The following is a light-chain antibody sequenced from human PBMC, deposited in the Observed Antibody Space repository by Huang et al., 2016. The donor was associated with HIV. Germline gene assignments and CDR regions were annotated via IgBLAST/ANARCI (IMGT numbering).Light chain of an antibody. J-gene: IGKJ1*01. CDR3: MQALQTPWT. CDR2: LGS. V-gene: IGKV2-28*01. CDR1: QSLLHSNGYNY. Sequence: DIVMTQSPLYLPVTPGEPASISCRSGQSLLHSNGYNYLDWYLQKPGHSPQLLIYLGSNRASGVPDRFSGSGSGTDFTLKISRVEAEDVGVYYCMQALQTPWTFGQGTKVEIK.